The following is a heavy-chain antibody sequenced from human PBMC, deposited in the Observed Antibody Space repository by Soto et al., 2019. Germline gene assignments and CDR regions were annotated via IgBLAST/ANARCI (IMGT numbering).Heavy chain of an antibody. D-gene: IGHD2-2*01. CDR3: ARSSTSGDV. Sequence: EVQLVQSGGGLVKPGGSLTLSCAASGFTFSSYIMSWVRQAAGKGLEWVSSINTNGGSRYYADSVRGRFTISRDNAKNSLYLQLNSLRADDTAVYYCARSSTSGDVWGQGTTVTVSS. J-gene: IGHJ6*02. CDR2: INTNGGSR. CDR1: GFTFSSYI. V-gene: IGHV3-21*01.